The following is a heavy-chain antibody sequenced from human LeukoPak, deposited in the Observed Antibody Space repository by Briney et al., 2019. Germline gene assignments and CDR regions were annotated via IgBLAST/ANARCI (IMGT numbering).Heavy chain of an antibody. CDR1: GGSVSSGGYY. Sequence: SETLSLTCTVSGGSVSSGGYYWSWIRQHPGKGLEWIGYIYYSDSYYNPSLKSRVSISVDTFKNQFSLNLNSVTAADTAVYYCARHHYSSSGWPREGSGFDPWGQGTLVTVSS. CDR2: IYYSDS. D-gene: IGHD6-19*01. V-gene: IGHV4-31*03. J-gene: IGHJ5*02. CDR3: ARHHYSSSGWPREGSGFDP.